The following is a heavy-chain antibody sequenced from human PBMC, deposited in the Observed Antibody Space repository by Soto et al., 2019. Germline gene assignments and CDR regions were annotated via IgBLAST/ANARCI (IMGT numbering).Heavy chain of an antibody. CDR3: ARVGFGKKGGLKYFDY. V-gene: IGHV3-21*01. J-gene: IGHJ4*02. D-gene: IGHD3-10*01. CDR2: ISSSSSYI. CDR1: GFTFSSYS. Sequence: GGSLRLSCAASGFTFSSYSMNWVSQAPGKGLEWVSSISSSSSYIYYADSVKGRFTISRDNAKNSLYLQMNSLRAEDTAVYYCARVGFGKKGGLKYFDYWGQGTLVTVSS.